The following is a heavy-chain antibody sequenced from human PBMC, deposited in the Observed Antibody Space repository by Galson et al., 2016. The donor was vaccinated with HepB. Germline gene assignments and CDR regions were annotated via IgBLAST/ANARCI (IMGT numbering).Heavy chain of an antibody. CDR3: GRDHSVVLTTAYNWFDP. J-gene: IGHJ5*02. CDR2: INSDGTIS. V-gene: IGHV3-74*01. CDR1: GFAFSSHW. Sequence: SLRLSCAASGFAFSSHWMRWVRQVPGKGLVWVSRINSDGTISNYADSVKGRFTISRDNAKNTLYLQMNSLRVEDTAVYYCGRDHSVVLTTAYNWFDPWGQGTLVTVSS. D-gene: IGHD4-23*01.